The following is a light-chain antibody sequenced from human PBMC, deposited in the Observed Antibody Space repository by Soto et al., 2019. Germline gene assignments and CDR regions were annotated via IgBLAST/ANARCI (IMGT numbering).Light chain of an antibody. Sequence: EIVMTQSPATLSVSPGERATLSCRASQSMGSNLAWYQQKPGLAPRLLIYGASTRATGIPVRFSGSGSGTEFTLTINILQSEDFAVYYCQQYNNWPPYTFGQGTKLEIK. J-gene: IGKJ2*01. CDR2: GAS. V-gene: IGKV3-15*01. CDR1: QSMGSN. CDR3: QQYNNWPPYT.